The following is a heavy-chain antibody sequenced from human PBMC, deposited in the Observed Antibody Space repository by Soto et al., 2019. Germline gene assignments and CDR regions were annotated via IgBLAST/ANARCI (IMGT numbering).Heavy chain of an antibody. D-gene: IGHD3-16*01. CDR1: GFSLSARGVG. CDR2: ISWNDDK. CDR3: AHTPWGAAPDY. V-gene: IGHV2-5*01. J-gene: IGHJ4*02. Sequence: SGPTLVNPTQTLTLTCTLSGFSLSARGVGVGWIRQPPGRALEWLGIISWNDDKRYSPSLKSRLTITKDTSKNQVVLTMTNMEPVDTATYYCAHTPWGAAPDYWGQGTVVTVSS.